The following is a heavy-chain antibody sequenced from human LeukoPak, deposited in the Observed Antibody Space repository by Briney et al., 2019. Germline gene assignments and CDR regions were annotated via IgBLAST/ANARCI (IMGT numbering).Heavy chain of an antibody. D-gene: IGHD3-22*01. CDR2: ISSSSSSI. CDR3: ARSNGGYYSWSLLQFDY. V-gene: IGHV3-48*01. J-gene: IGHJ4*02. CDR1: GFTFSSYE. Sequence: GGSLRLSCAASGFTFSSYEMNWVRQAPGKGLEWVSYISSSSSSIFYADSVKGRFTISRDDAKNSLYLQLNSLRAEDTAVFYCARSNGGYYSWSLLQFDYWGQGTLVTVSS.